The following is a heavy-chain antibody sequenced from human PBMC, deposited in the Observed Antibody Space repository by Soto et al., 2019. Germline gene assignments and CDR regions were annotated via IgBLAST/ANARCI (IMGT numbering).Heavy chain of an antibody. CDR1: GYTFTSYG. CDR2: ISAYNGNT. CDR3: ARDREVVAAGLFDY. V-gene: IGHV1-18*01. D-gene: IGHD2-15*01. J-gene: IGHJ4*02. Sequence: ASVKVSCKASGYTFTSYGISWVRQAPGQGLEWMGWISAYNGNTNYAQKLQGRVTMTTDTSTSTAYMELRSLRSDDTAVYYCARDREVVAAGLFDYWGQGTLVTVSS.